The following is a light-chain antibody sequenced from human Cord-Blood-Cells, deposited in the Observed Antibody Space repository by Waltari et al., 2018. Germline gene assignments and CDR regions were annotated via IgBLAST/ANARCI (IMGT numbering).Light chain of an antibody. CDR2: DVI. CDR3: SSYTSSSTWV. CDR1: SSDVVGYHY. Sequence: QSALTQPASASGSPGQSITLSCPGHSSDVVGYHYVSWYQQHPGKAPKLMIYDVINRPAGVSNLYSGSKSRNTASLTISGLQAEDEADYYCSSYTSSSTWVFGGGTKLTVL. V-gene: IGLV2-14*03. J-gene: IGLJ3*02.